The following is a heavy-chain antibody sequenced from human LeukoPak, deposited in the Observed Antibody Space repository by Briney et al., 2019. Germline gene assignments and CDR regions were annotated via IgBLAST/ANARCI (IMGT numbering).Heavy chain of an antibody. V-gene: IGHV3-74*01. J-gene: IGHJ4*02. CDR3: AKRGDGGAWYDY. CDR2: ISSDGSNT. D-gene: IGHD6-19*01. CDR1: RFTFSSYW. Sequence: PGGSLRLSCAVSRFTFSSYWMDWVRHVPGKGLGWVSRISSDGSNTAYADSVKGRFTLSRDNAQNTMYFQMSSLRAEDTAVYYCAKRGDGGAWYDYWGQGTLVIVSS.